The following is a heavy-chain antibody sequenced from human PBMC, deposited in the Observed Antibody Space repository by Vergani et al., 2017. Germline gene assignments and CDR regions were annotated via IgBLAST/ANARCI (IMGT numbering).Heavy chain of an antibody. CDR3: ARAPSSGYYYYDY. CDR2: IYYSGST. J-gene: IGHJ4*02. D-gene: IGHD3-22*01. V-gene: IGHV4-59*01. Sequence: QVQLQESGPGLVKPSETLSLTCTVSGGSISSYSWSWIRQPPGKGLEWIGYIYYSGSTNYNPSLKSRVTITVDTSKNQFSLKLSSVTAADTAVYYCARAPSSGYYYYDYWGQGTLVTVSS. CDR1: GGSISSYS.